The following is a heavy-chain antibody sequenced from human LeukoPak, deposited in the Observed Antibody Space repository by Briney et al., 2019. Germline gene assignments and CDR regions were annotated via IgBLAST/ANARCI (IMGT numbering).Heavy chain of an antibody. D-gene: IGHD6-6*01. V-gene: IGHV1-8*01. Sequence: ASVKVSCKASGYTFTSYDIIWVRQATGQGLEWMGWMNPNSGNTGYAQKFQGRVTMTRNTSISTACMELSSLRSEDTAVYYCASYKYSRFMGFDYWGQGTLVTVSS. CDR3: ASYKYSRFMGFDY. CDR2: MNPNSGNT. J-gene: IGHJ4*02. CDR1: GYTFTSYD.